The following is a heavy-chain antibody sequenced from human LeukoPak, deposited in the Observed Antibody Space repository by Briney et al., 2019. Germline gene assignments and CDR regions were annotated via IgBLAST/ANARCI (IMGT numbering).Heavy chain of an antibody. CDR1: GDSISDFY. J-gene: IGHJ2*01. CDR2: IYASGST. Sequence: SETLSLTCTVSGDSISDFYWSWIRQPAGKGLEWIGRIYASGSTNYNPPLKSRVTISVDTSKNQFSLRLSSVTAADTAVFYCARVAQKLERIALASTSEWRPNWYFDLWGRGTLVTVSS. CDR3: ARVAQKLERIALASTSEWRPNWYFDL. V-gene: IGHV4-4*07. D-gene: IGHD6-19*01.